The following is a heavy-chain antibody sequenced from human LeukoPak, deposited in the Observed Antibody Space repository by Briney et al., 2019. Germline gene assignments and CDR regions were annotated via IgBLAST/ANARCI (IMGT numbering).Heavy chain of an antibody. CDR1: GLTVSNNY. D-gene: IGHD6-25*01. J-gene: IGHJ5*02. Sequence: GGSLRLSCVVSGLTVSNNYRTGVRQAPGKGLEWVSLIFSGGGTYYADSVKGIFTISRDSSKNTLYLQMNSLRAEATALYYCARDPGAAAGNLWSWGQGTLVTVSS. CDR2: IFSGGGT. CDR3: ARDPGAAAGNLWS. V-gene: IGHV3-66*01.